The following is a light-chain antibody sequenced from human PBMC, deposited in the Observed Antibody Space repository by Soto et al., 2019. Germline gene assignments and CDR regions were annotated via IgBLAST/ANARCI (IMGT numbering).Light chain of an antibody. CDR2: SNN. V-gene: IGLV1-44*01. Sequence: QSVLTQPPSASGTPGQRVTISCSGSSSNIGGNTVNWYQQLPGTAPKLLMYSNNQRPSGVPDRFSGSKSGTSASLAISGLQSEDEDDYFCAAWDDSLNGYVFGTGTKVTVL. CDR1: SSNIGGNT. J-gene: IGLJ1*01. CDR3: AAWDDSLNGYV.